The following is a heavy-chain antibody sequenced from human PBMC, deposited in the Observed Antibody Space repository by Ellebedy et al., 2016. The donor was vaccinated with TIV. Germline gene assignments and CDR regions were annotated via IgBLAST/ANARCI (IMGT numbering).Heavy chain of an antibody. D-gene: IGHD3-10*01. V-gene: IGHV4-4*02. CDR3: ARSSYFSSSGSDGHVVYYYDMDV. CDR1: GFTFTTYN. J-gene: IGHJ6*02. Sequence: GSLRLSCAASGFTFTTYNMNWVRQAPGKGLEWIGEIYHTGSTNYNPSLRNRMMILVDPSNNQFSLRLSSVSAADTAVYYCARSSYFSSSGSDGHVVYYYDMDVWGPGTTVSVSS. CDR2: IYHTGST.